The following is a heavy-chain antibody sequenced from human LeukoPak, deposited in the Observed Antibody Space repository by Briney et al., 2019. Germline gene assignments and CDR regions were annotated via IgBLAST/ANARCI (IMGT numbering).Heavy chain of an antibody. CDR1: GYTFTGHY. CDR3: ARDLGAYCGGDCPFDY. J-gene: IGHJ4*02. V-gene: IGHV1-18*04. D-gene: IGHD2-21*02. Sequence: GASVKVSSKASGYTFTGHYMHWVRQAPGQGLVWMGWINPNNGGTNYAQKLQGRVTMTTDTSTSTAYMELRSLRSDDTAVYYCARDLGAYCGGDCPFDYWGQGTLVTVSS. CDR2: INPNNGGT.